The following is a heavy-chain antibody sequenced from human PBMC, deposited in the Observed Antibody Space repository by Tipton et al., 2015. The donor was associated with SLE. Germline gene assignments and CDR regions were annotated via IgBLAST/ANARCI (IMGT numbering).Heavy chain of an antibody. D-gene: IGHD3-3*01. CDR3: AREEVIMNAFDI. CDR1: GLTFTTYG. V-gene: IGHV3-33*08. J-gene: IGHJ3*02. CDR2: IWYDGSNK. Sequence: SLRLSCAASGLTFTTYGMHWVRQAPGKGLEWVAVIWYDGSNKYYGDSVKGRFTISRDNSKNTVYLQMNSLRPEDTAVYYCAREEVIMNAFDIWGQGTMVTVSS.